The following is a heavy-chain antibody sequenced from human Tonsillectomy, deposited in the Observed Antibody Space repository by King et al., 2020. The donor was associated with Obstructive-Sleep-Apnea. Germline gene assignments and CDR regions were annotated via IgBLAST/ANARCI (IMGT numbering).Heavy chain of an antibody. CDR1: GFSFSDYG. CDR2: ISASGGRT. CDR3: AKKADAFDI. Sequence: VQLVESGGGLVQPGESLRLSCAFSGFSFSDYGMSWVRQAPGKGLEWGSGISASGGRTYYADSVKDRFTISRENSKNTLYLQMNSLKAEDTAVYYCAKKADAFDIWGQGAMVTVSS. J-gene: IGHJ3*02. V-gene: IGHV3-23*04.